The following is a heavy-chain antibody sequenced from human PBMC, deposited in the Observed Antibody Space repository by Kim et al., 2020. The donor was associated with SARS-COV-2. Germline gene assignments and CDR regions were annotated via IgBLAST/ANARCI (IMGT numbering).Heavy chain of an antibody. Sequence: SETLSLTCTVSGGSISSYYWSWIRQPPGKGLEWIGYIYYSGSTNYNPSLKSRVTISVDTSKNQFSLKLSSVTAADTAVYYCARVAVRERVRSWFDPWGQGTLVTVSS. CDR3: ARVAVRERVRSWFDP. D-gene: IGHD3-10*01. V-gene: IGHV4-59*01. CDR2: IYYSGST. CDR1: GGSISSYY. J-gene: IGHJ5*02.